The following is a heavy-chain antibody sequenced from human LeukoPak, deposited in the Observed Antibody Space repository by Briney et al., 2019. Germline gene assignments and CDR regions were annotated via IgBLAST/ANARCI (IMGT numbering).Heavy chain of an antibody. V-gene: IGHV1-69*06. CDR3: ARDHDSSGAFGEEGFDP. Sequence: GASVKVSCKASGGTFSSYAISWVRQAPGQGLEWMGGIIPIFGTANYAQKFQGRVTITADKSTSTAYMELSSLRSEDTAVYYCARDHDSSGAFGEEGFDPWGQGTLVTVSS. D-gene: IGHD3-10*01. J-gene: IGHJ5*02. CDR2: IIPIFGTA. CDR1: GGTFSSYA.